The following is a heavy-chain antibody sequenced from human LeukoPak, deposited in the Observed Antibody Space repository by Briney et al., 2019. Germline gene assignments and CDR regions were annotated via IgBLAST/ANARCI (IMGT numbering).Heavy chain of an antibody. D-gene: IGHD2-15*01. Sequence: PGGSLRLSCAASGFTFSTYAMSWVRQAPGKGLEWVSAISGSGGSTDYADSVKGRFTISRDNSKNTLYLQMNSLRGEDTAVYYCAKDWGAYCSGGSCYGDFDYWGQGTLVTVSS. CDR2: ISGSGGST. J-gene: IGHJ4*02. CDR3: AKDWGAYCSGGSCYGDFDY. V-gene: IGHV3-23*01. CDR1: GFTFSTYA.